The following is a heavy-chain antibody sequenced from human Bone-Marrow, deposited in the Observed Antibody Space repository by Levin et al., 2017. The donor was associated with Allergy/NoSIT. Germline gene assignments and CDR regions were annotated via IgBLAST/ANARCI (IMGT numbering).Heavy chain of an antibody. D-gene: IGHD1-14*01. CDR3: ARDRPETSLGY. Sequence: ASVKVSCKASKYTVTSYEINWVRQATGQGLEWMGWVNPNSGDTDYAQKFQGRVTMTRNISIDTIYMDLSGLRSDDTAVYYCARDRPETSLGYWGQGTLVTVSS. CDR2: VNPNSGDT. J-gene: IGHJ4*02. CDR1: KYTVTSYE. V-gene: IGHV1-8*01.